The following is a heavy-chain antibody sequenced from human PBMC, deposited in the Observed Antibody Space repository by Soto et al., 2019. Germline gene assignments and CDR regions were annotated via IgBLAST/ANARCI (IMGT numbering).Heavy chain of an antibody. CDR1: GGSFSGYY. CDR2: INHSGST. CDR3: ARRDDYGDYTFDY. D-gene: IGHD4-17*01. V-gene: IGHV4-34*01. J-gene: IGHJ4*02. Sequence: QVQLQQWGAGLLKPSETLSLTCAVYGGSFSGYYWSWIRQPPGKGLEWIGEINHSGSTNYNPSLKSRVTISVDTSKNQFSLKLSSVTAADMAVYYCARRDDYGDYTFDYWGQGTLVTVSS.